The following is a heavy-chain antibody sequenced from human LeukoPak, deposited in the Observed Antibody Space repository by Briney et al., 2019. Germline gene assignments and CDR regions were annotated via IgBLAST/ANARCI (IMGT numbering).Heavy chain of an antibody. D-gene: IGHD3-10*01. J-gene: IGHJ6*03. Sequence: SETLSLTCAVYGGSFSGNYWSWIRQPPGKGLEWIGEINHSGSTNYNPSLKSRVTISVDTSKNQFSLKLSSVTAADTAVYYCARGRDYYGSGAHYYMDVWGKGTTVTVSS. V-gene: IGHV4-34*01. CDR1: GGSFSGNY. CDR3: ARGRDYYGSGAHYYMDV. CDR2: INHSGST.